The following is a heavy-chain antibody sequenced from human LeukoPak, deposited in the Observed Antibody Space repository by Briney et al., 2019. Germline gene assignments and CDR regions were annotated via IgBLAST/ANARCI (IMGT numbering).Heavy chain of an antibody. J-gene: IGHJ4*02. D-gene: IGHD5-18*01. Sequence: PGGSLRLSCAASGFTFSSYAMSWVRQAPGKGLEWVSVMSGNGGNTYYADSVKGRFTISRDNSKNTLYLQMNSLRAEDAAVYYCAKAPANYVDTAMGTFDYWGQGTLVTVSS. V-gene: IGHV3-23*01. CDR1: GFTFSSYA. CDR3: AKAPANYVDTAMGTFDY. CDR2: MSGNGGNT.